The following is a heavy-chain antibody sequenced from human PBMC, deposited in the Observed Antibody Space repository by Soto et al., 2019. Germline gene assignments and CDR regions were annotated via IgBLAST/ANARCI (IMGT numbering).Heavy chain of an antibody. Sequence: SLRLSCAASGFTFKNYGMHWVRQAPGKGLEWVAVIWNDGSGYYYANSVKGRFTISRDNSKNTLYLQMSSLRAEDTAVYYCARRQISPPTRGAAGARGAMDVWGQGTTVSV. CDR1: GFTFKNYG. V-gene: IGHV3-33*01. D-gene: IGHD6-13*01. CDR2: IWNDGSGY. J-gene: IGHJ6*02. CDR3: ARRQISPPTRGAAGARGAMDV.